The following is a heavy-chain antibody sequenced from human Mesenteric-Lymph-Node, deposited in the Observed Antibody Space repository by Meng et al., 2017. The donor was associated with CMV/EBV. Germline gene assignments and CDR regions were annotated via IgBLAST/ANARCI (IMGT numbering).Heavy chain of an antibody. Sequence: GGSLRLSCKGSGYSFTTYWIGWVRQMPGKGLEWLAIMYPGDSDITYSPSFQGQVTISADKSITTAYLQWSSLKASDTAMYYCARLRRGFLEDYYYYDMDVWGQGTPVTVSS. CDR3: ARLRRGFLEDYYYYDMDV. D-gene: IGHD3-3*01. J-gene: IGHJ6*02. CDR2: MYPGDSDI. CDR1: GYSFTTYW. V-gene: IGHV5-51*01.